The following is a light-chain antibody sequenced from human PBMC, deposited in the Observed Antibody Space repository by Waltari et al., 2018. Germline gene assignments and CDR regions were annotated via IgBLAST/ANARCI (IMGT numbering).Light chain of an antibody. J-gene: IGLJ3*02. CDR2: EDS. V-gene: IGLV3-10*01. CDR3: YSIDSSGNHRGV. CDR1: ALPKTY. Sequence: SYELTQPPSVSVSPGKTARIHCSGDALPKTYAYWYQQKSDQAPVVVIYEDSKRPSGIPERFSGSTSGTMATLTISGAQVEDEADYYCYSIDSSGNHRGVFGGGTKLSV.